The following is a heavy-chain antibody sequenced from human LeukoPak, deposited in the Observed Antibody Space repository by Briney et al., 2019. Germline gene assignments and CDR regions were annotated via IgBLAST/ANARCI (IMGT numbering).Heavy chain of an antibody. J-gene: IGHJ5*02. Sequence: ASVKVSCRASGYTFTSYYMHWVRQAPGQGLEWMGIINPSGGSTSYAQKFQGRVTMTRDTSTSTVYMELSSLRSEDTAVYYCARAYCSGGSCYXXXFDPWGQGTLVTVSS. CDR2: INPSGGST. CDR1: GYTFTSYY. D-gene: IGHD2-15*01. CDR3: ARAYCSGGSCYXXXFDP. V-gene: IGHV1-46*01.